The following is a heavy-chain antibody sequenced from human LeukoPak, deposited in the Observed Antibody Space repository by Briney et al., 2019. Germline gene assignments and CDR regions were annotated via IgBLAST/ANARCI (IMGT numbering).Heavy chain of an antibody. CDR2: ISYDGSNK. CDR3: ARGLHYRGLVYDY. J-gene: IGHJ4*02. CDR1: GLTFSSYA. V-gene: IGHV3-30-3*01. D-gene: IGHD1-14*01. Sequence: GGSLRLSCAASGLTFSSYAMHWVRQAPGKGLEWVAVISYDGSNKYYADSVKGRFTISRDNAKNSLYLQMNSLRAEDTAVYYCARGLHYRGLVYDYWGQGTLVTVSS.